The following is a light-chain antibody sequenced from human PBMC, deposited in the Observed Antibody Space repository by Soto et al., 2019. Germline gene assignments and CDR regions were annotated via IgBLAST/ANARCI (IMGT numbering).Light chain of an antibody. Sequence: DIQMTQSPSPLSAYVGDRVTISCRASQSVSDWVAWYQQKPGTAPQVLIYKASLLEIGVPSRFSGRGSGTEFSLTISGLQLEDFAISYCQQYSTSFTWTFGQGTRV. CDR1: QSVSDW. CDR2: KAS. J-gene: IGKJ1*01. V-gene: IGKV1-5*03. CDR3: QQYSTSFTWT.